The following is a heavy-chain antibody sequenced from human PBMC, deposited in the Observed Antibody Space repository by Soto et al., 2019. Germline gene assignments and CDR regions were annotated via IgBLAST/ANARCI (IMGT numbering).Heavy chain of an antibody. CDR2: IYYSGST. CDR3: ARPPFPANSGRVVTAIGS. V-gene: IGHV4-31*03. CDR1: GGSISSGGYY. J-gene: IGHJ4*02. Sequence: SETLSLTCTVSGGSISSGGYYWSWIRQHPGKGLEWIGYIYYSGSTYYNPSLKSRVTISVDTSKNQFSLQLSSVTAADTAVYYCARPPFPANSGRVVTAIGSWGQGTLVTVSS. D-gene: IGHD2-21*02.